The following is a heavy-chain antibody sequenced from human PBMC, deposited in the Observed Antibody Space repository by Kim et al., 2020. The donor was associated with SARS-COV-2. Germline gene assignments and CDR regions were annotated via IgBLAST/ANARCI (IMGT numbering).Heavy chain of an antibody. CDR3: ARVRRDDSSGYEDY. D-gene: IGHD3-22*01. J-gene: IGHJ4*02. V-gene: IGHV1-69*13. Sequence: SVKVSCKASGGTFSSYAISWVRQAPGQGLEWMGGIIPIFGTANYAQKFQGRVTITADESTSTAYMELSSLRSEDTAVYYCARVRRDDSSGYEDYWGQGTLVTVSS. CDR1: GGTFSSYA. CDR2: IIPIFGTA.